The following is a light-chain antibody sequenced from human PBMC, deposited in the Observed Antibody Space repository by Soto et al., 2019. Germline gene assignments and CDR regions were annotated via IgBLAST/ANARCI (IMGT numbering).Light chain of an antibody. CDR2: AAS. Sequence: DIQMTQSPSSLSASVEDRVIITCRASQSISNHLNWYQQKPGKAPKLLIFAASSLQSGVPSRFSGSRSGPDFTLTISSLQPEDFATYYCKQSYSCPPTFGQGTKVEIK. V-gene: IGKV1-39*01. J-gene: IGKJ1*01. CDR3: KQSYSCPPT. CDR1: QSISNH.